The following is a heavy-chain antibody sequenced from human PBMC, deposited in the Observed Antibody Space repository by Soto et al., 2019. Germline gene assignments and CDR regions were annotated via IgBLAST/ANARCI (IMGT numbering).Heavy chain of an antibody. CDR3: AKDPSCSGGSCYSS. D-gene: IGHD2-15*01. Sequence: EVQLLESGGGLVQPGGSLRLSCAASGFTFSSYAMSWVRQAPGKGLEWVSAISGSGGSTYYADSVKGRFTISRDNSKNTLYLQRNSLRAEDTAVYYCAKDPSCSGGSCYSSWGQGTLVTVSS. CDR1: GFTFSSYA. V-gene: IGHV3-23*01. J-gene: IGHJ4*02. CDR2: ISGSGGST.